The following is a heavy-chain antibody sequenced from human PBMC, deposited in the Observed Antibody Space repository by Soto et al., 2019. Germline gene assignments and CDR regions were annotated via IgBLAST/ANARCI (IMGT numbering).Heavy chain of an antibody. D-gene: IGHD1-26*01. CDR3: ARVRSWELPQHYYGMDV. J-gene: IGHJ6*02. Sequence: AASVKVSCKASGYTFTGYYMHWVRQAPGQGLEWMGWINPNSGGTNYAQKFQGRVTMTRDTSISTAYMELSRLRSDDTAVYYCARVRSWELPQHYYGMDVWGQGTTVTVSS. CDR1: GYTFTGYY. V-gene: IGHV1-2*02. CDR2: INPNSGGT.